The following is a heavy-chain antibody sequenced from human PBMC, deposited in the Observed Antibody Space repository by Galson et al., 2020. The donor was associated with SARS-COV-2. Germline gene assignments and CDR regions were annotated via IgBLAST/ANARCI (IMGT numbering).Heavy chain of an antibody. D-gene: IGHD2-2*01. CDR3: ARPRGASSTSSYDAFDI. V-gene: IGHV1-46*01. Sequence: ASVKVSCKASGYTFTSYYMHWVRQAPGQGLEWMGIINPSGGSTSYAQKFQGRVTMTRDTSTSTVYMELSSLRSEDTAVYYCARPRGASSTSSYDAFDIWGQGTMVTVSS. CDR1: GYTFTSYY. CDR2: INPSGGST. J-gene: IGHJ3*02.